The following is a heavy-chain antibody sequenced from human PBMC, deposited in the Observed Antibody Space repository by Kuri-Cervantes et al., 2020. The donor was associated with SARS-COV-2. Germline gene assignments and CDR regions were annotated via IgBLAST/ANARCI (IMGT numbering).Heavy chain of an antibody. Sequence: SETLSLTCAVSGGSISSGGYSWSWIRQPPGKGLEWIGYIYYSGSTNYNPSLKSRVTISVDTSKNQFSLKLSSVTAADTAVYYCARHSGGGDDAFDIWGQGTMVTVSS. V-gene: IGHV4-61*08. CDR2: IYYSGST. CDR3: ARHSGGGDDAFDI. D-gene: IGHD2-21*01. J-gene: IGHJ3*02. CDR1: GGSISSGGYS.